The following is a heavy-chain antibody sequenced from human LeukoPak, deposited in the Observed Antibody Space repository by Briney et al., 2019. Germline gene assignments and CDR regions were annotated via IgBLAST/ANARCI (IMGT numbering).Heavy chain of an antibody. CDR2: IYNNGRT. CDR3: AKGSSSVWPYYLDF. Sequence: ASETLSLTCTVSGDSISDYYWSWIRQPPGKGLEWIGYIYNNGRTNYNPSLKSRVPISVDTSYNQFSLNLSSVTAADTAVYYCAKGSSSVWPYYLDFWGQGTLVTVSS. D-gene: IGHD6-19*01. CDR1: GDSISDYY. J-gene: IGHJ4*02. V-gene: IGHV4-59*08.